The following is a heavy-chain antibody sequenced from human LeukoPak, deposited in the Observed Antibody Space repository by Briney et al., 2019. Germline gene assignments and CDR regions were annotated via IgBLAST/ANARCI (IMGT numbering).Heavy chain of an antibody. CDR3: ARSNSVDTAMVFAY. CDR1: GGSFSGYY. CDR2: INHSGST. V-gene: IGHV4-34*01. D-gene: IGHD5-18*01. J-gene: IGHJ4*02. Sequence: PSETLSLTCAVYGGSFSGYYWSWIRQPPGKGLEWIGEINHSGSTNYNPSLKSRVTISVDTSKNQFSLKLSSVTAADTAVYYCARSNSVDTAMVFAYWGQGTLVTVSS.